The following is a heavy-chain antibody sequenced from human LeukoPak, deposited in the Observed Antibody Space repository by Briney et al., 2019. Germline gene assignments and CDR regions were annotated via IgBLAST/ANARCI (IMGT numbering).Heavy chain of an antibody. D-gene: IGHD5-24*01. V-gene: IGHV3-33*08. CDR2: IWYDGSNE. Sequence: GRSLRLSCAASGFTFSSYAMHWVRQAPGKGLEWVAVIWYDGSNEYYADSVKGRFTISRDNSKNTLYLQMNSLSAEDTAVYYCARDPEGRDGFYWGQGTLVTVSS. J-gene: IGHJ4*02. CDR3: ARDPEGRDGFY. CDR1: GFTFSSYA.